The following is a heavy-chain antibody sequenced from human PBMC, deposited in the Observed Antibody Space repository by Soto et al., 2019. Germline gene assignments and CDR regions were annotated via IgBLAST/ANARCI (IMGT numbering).Heavy chain of an antibody. CDR3: ARATTEKLFDP. Sequence: QVQLQESGPGLVKPSETLSLTCTVSGGSISNYYWSWIRQPPGKGLEWIGYISYSGSTNYNPSLSSRVTISVDTSKTQYSLRLSSVTAEATAVYYCARATTEKLFDPCGQGTLVTCSS. CDR2: ISYSGST. V-gene: IGHV4-59*01. J-gene: IGHJ5*02. D-gene: IGHD2-2*01. CDR1: GGSISNYY.